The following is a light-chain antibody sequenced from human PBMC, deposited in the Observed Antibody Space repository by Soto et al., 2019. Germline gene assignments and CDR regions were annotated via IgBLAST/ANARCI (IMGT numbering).Light chain of an antibody. J-gene: IGKJ4*01. CDR1: QSVSSGY. Sequence: EIVLTQSPGTLSLSPGERATLSCRASQSVSSGYLAWYQQKPGQAPRLLIYGASSRATGIPGRFSGSGSGTDFTLTISRLEPEDFAVYYCQQYGSSPRTFGGGTKVDIK. CDR3: QQYGSSPRT. CDR2: GAS. V-gene: IGKV3-20*01.